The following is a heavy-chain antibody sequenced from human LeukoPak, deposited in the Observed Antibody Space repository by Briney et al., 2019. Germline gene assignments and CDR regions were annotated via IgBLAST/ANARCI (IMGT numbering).Heavy chain of an antibody. Sequence: KASETLSLTCTVSGGSISSYYWSWIRQPPGKGLEWIGYIYYSGSTNYNPSLKSRVTISVDTSKNQFSLKLSSVTAADTAVYYCARQYSSSSEGYFYYIDVWGKGTTVTVSS. D-gene: IGHD6-6*01. CDR2: IYYSGST. CDR1: GGSISSYY. V-gene: IGHV4-59*01. J-gene: IGHJ6*03. CDR3: ARQYSSSSEGYFYYIDV.